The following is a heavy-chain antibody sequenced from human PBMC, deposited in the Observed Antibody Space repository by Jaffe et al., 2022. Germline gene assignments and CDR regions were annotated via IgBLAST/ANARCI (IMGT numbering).Heavy chain of an antibody. D-gene: IGHD2-2*01. CDR1: GFTFGDYA. CDR2: IRSKAYGGTT. V-gene: IGHV3-49*04. J-gene: IGHJ6*03. CDR3: TRELWGKYCSSTSCYDLWYYYYMDV. Sequence: EVQLVESGGGLVQPGRSLRLSCTASGFTFGDYAMSWVRQAPGKGLEWVGFIRSKAYGGTTEYAASVKGRFTISRDDSKSIAYLQMNSLKTEDTAVYYCTRELWGKYCSSTSCYDLWYYYYMDVWGKGTTVTVSS.